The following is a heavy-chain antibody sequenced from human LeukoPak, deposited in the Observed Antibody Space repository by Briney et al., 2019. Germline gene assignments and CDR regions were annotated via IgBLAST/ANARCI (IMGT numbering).Heavy chain of an antibody. CDR3: ARGLRDGDSSGYYFPYWYFDL. CDR1: GVSISSYY. D-gene: IGHD3-22*01. Sequence: KPSETLSLTCTVSGVSISSYYWSWIRQPPGKGLEWIGYIYYSGSTNYNPSLKSRVTISVDTSKNQFSLKLSSVTAADTAVYYCARGLRDGDSSGYYFPYWYFDLWGRGTVVTVSS. J-gene: IGHJ2*01. V-gene: IGHV4-59*01. CDR2: IYYSGST.